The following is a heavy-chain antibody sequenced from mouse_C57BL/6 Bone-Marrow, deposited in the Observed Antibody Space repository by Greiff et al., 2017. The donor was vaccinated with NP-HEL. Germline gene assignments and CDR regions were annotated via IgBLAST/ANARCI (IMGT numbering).Heavy chain of an antibody. J-gene: IGHJ4*01. CDR1: GYTFTDYE. CDR3: PRRGYYGYYYAMDY. D-gene: IGHD1-1*01. V-gene: IGHV1-15*01. CDR2: IDPETGGT. Sequence: QVQLQQSGAELVRPGASVTLSCKASGYTFTDYEMHWVKQTPVHGLEWIGAIDPETGGTAYNQKFKGKAILTADKSSSTAYMELRSLTSEDSAVYYCPRRGYYGYYYAMDYWGQGTSVTVSS.